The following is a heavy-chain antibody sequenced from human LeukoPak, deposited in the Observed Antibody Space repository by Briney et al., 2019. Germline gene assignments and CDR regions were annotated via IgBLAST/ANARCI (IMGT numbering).Heavy chain of an antibody. V-gene: IGHV1-18*04. J-gene: IGHJ4*02. Sequence: GASVKVSCKASGYTFTGYYMHWVRQAPGQGLEWMGWISAYNGDSNYGQNLQGRLTMTIDTSTNTAYIELRSLRSDDTAVYYCARDHSSSGQLFDYWGQGTPVTVSS. CDR1: GYTFTGYY. CDR2: ISAYNGDS. D-gene: IGHD6-13*01. CDR3: ARDHSSSGQLFDY.